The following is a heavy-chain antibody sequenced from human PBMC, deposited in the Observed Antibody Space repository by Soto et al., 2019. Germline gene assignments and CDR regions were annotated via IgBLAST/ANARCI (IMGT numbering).Heavy chain of an antibody. D-gene: IGHD1-26*01. J-gene: IGHJ6*02. Sequence: EVQVLAPVGGLIQPGGSLRLSCAASGFTVNSYYMSWVRQAPGEGLQWVSITNTGGTTYYADSVKGRFTVSRDNSKNTLYLQMNSLRAEDTAVYYCAKGDGFILAVWGQGTTVSVSS. V-gene: IGHV3-53*01. CDR3: AKGDGFILAV. CDR2: TNTGGTT. CDR1: GFTVNSYY.